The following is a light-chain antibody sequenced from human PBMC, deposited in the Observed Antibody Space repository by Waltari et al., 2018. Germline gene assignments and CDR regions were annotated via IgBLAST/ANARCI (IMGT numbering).Light chain of an antibody. J-gene: IGKJ1*01. CDR1: QSVSGTF. Sequence: EIVLTQSPGTLSLSPGERATLSCRASQSVSGTFLAWYQQKPGQAPRLLIYGASFRATGIPGRFSGSGSGTDFTLTISRLEPEDFAVYYCQQYGSSPKTFCQGTKVEIK. CDR3: QQYGSSPKT. CDR2: GAS. V-gene: IGKV3-20*01.